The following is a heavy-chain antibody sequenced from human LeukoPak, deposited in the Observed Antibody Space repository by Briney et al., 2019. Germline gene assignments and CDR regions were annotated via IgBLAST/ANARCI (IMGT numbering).Heavy chain of an antibody. V-gene: IGHV4-31*03. CDR3: ARGAEVRGVSFDY. J-gene: IGHJ4*02. D-gene: IGHD3-10*01. CDR1: GGSISSGGYY. Sequence: PSETLSLTCTVSGGSISSGGYYWSWIRQHPGKGLEWIGYIYYSGSTYYNPSLKSRVTISVDTSKNQFSLKLSSVTAADTAVYYSARGAEVRGVSFDYWGQGTLVTVSS. CDR2: IYYSGST.